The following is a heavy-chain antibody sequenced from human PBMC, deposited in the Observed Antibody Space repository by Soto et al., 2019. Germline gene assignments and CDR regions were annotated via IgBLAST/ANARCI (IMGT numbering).Heavy chain of an antibody. J-gene: IGHJ5*02. Sequence: SETLSLTCTVSGGSISSGGYYWSWIRQPPGKGLEWIGYIYYSGSTNYNPSLKSRVTISVDTSKNQFSLKLSSVTAADTAVYYCARVKGSSWYNWFDPWGQGTLVTVSS. CDR3: ARVKGSSWYNWFDP. D-gene: IGHD6-13*01. CDR1: GGSISSGGYY. V-gene: IGHV4-61*08. CDR2: IYYSGST.